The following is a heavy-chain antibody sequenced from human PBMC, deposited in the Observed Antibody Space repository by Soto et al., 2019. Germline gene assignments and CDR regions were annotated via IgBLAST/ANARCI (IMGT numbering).Heavy chain of an antibody. CDR2: LNHSGST. J-gene: IGHJ3*02. Sequence: QVQLQQWGAGLLKPSETLSLTCAVYGGSFSGYYWSWIRQPPGKGLEWIGELNHSGSTNYNPSLKSRVTISVDTSKNQFSLKLSSVTAADTAVYYCARGLRTTKPDAFDIWGQGTMVTVSS. V-gene: IGHV4-34*01. D-gene: IGHD4-17*01. CDR1: GGSFSGYY. CDR3: ARGLRTTKPDAFDI.